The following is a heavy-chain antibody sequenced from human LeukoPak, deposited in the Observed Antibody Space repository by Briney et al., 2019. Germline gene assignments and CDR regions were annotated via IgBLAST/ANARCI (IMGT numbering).Heavy chain of an antibody. CDR1: GFTVSSNY. D-gene: IGHD3-22*01. CDR2: IYSGGST. J-gene: IGHJ3*02. V-gene: IGHV3-53*01. CDR3: AKALRPTYYYDSSGYPDAFDI. Sequence: GGSLRLSCAASGFTVSSNYMSWVRQAPGKGLEWVSVIYSGGSTYYADSVKGRFTISRDNSKNTLYLQMNSLRAEDTAVYYCAKALRPTYYYDSSGYPDAFDIWGQGTMVTVSS.